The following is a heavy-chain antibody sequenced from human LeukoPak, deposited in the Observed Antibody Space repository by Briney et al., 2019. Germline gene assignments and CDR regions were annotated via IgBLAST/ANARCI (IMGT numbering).Heavy chain of an antibody. CDR1: GGSFSGYY. J-gene: IGHJ6*03. D-gene: IGHD3-10*01. CDR3: ARDSFGAPKYYYYYYMDV. CDR2: INHSGST. V-gene: IGHV4-34*01. Sequence: SETLSLTCAVYGGSFSGYYWSWIRQPPGKGLEWIGEINHSGSTNYNPSLKSRVTISVDTSKNQFSLKLSSVTAADTAVYYCARDSFGAPKYYYYYYMDVWGKGTTVTISS.